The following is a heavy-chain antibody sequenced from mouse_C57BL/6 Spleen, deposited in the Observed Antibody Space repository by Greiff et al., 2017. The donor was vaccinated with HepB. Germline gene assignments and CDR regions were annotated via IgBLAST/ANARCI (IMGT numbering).Heavy chain of an antibody. J-gene: IGHJ4*01. CDR2: ISYDGSN. CDR3: ARDYSNYDYYAMDY. D-gene: IGHD2-5*01. CDR1: GYSITSGYY. V-gene: IGHV3-6*01. Sequence: EVKLQESGPGLVKPSQSLSLTCSVTGYSITSGYYWNWIRQFPGNKLEWMGYISYDGSNNYNPSLKNRISITRDTSKNQFFLKLNSVTTEDTATYYCARDYSNYDYYAMDYWGQGTSVTVSS.